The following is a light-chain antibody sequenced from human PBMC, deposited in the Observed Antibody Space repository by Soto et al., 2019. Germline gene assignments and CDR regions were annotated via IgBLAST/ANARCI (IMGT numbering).Light chain of an antibody. CDR3: SSYAGSSSYV. J-gene: IGLJ1*01. CDR2: AVT. CDR1: SSDIGNYKL. Sequence: QSALTQPASVSGSPGQSITISCTGTSSDIGNYKLVSWFQQHPGKAPRLIIFAVTERPAGISVRFSGSKSGNTASLTISGLKAEDEAAYYCSSYAGSSSYVFGTGTKVTVL. V-gene: IGLV2-23*02.